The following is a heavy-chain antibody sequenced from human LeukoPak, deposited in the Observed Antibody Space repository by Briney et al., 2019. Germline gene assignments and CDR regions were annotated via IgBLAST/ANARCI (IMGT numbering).Heavy chain of an antibody. CDR1: GFTFSDYN. V-gene: IGHV3-11*04. CDR2: ISRSGSTK. Sequence: GGSLRLSCAASGFTFSDYNMRWIRQAPGKGLEWVSSISRSGSTKYYADSVKGRFTISRDNAKNSLFLQMNSLRAEDTAVYYCAKWSSVLHYYDSSLHFDYWGQGTLVTVSS. J-gene: IGHJ4*02. D-gene: IGHD3-22*01. CDR3: AKWSSVLHYYDSSLHFDY.